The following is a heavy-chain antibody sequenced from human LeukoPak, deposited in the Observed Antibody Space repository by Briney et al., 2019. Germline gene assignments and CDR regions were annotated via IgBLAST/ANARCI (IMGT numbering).Heavy chain of an antibody. CDR2: INHSGST. V-gene: IGHV4-34*01. CDR3: ARARNWNKYYFDY. J-gene: IGHJ4*02. D-gene: IGHD1/OR15-1a*01. Sequence: SETLSLTCAVYGGSFSGYYWSWIRQPPGKGLEWIGEINHSGSTNYNPSLKSRVTISVDTSKNQFSLKLSSVTAADTAVHYCARARNWNKYYFDYWGQGTLVTVSS. CDR1: GGSFSGYY.